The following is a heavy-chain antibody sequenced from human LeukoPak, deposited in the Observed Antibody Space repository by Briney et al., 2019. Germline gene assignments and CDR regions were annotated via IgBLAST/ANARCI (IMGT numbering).Heavy chain of an antibody. Sequence: GGSLGLSCAASGFTVSSNYMSWVRQAPGRGLQWVPVIYSGSNIYYADSVKGRFTISRDNSKNTLFLQMNSLRVEDTAVYYCARDSVSTTEDYWGQGTLVTVSS. J-gene: IGHJ4*02. V-gene: IGHV3-53*01. CDR3: ARDSVSTTEDY. CDR2: IYSGSNI. CDR1: GFTVSSNY. D-gene: IGHD4-11*01.